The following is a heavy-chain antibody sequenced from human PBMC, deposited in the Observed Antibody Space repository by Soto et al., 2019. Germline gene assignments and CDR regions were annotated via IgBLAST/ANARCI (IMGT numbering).Heavy chain of an antibody. J-gene: IGHJ6*02. CDR3: AKADIMDV. CDR1: GLTFSSSW. V-gene: IGHV3-23*01. D-gene: IGHD2-15*01. CDR2: ISGSGGST. Sequence: XGSLRLSCEAAGLTFSSSWMHWVRQAPGKGLEWVSAISGSGGSTYYADSVKGRFTISRDNSKNTLYLQMNSLRAEDTAVYYCAKADIMDVWGQGTTVTVSS.